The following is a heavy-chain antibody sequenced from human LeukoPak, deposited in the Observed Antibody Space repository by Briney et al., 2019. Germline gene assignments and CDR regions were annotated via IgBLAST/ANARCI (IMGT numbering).Heavy chain of an antibody. CDR1: GFTVSSNY. D-gene: IGHD6-13*01. J-gene: IGHJ4*02. CDR3: AKGYLAAAGTGGFNY. V-gene: IGHV3-53*05. CDR2: IYSGGST. Sequence: PGGSLRLSCAASGFTVSSNYMSWVRQAPGKGLEWVSVIYSGGSTYYADSVKGRFTISRDNAKNSLYLQMNSLRAEDTALYYCAKGYLAAAGTGGFNYWGQGTLVTVSS.